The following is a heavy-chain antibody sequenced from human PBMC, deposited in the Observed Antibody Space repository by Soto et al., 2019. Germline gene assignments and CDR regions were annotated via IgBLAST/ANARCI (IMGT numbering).Heavy chain of an antibody. CDR1: GYTFTGYY. CDR3: ARDRVQVAAAGTSWGYYYYGMDV. CDR2: INPNSGGT. J-gene: IGHJ6*02. D-gene: IGHD6-13*01. V-gene: IGHV1-2*04. Sequence: ASVKVSCKASGYTFTGYYMHWVRQAPGQGLEWMGWINPNSGGTNYAQKFQGWVTMTRDTSISTAYMELSRLRSDDTAVYYCARDRVQVAAAGTSWGYYYYGMDVWGQGTTVTVSS.